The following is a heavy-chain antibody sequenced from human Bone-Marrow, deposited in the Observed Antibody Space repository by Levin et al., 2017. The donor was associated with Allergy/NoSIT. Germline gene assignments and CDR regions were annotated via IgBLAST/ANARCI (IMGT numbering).Heavy chain of an antibody. D-gene: IGHD6-13*01. J-gene: IGHJ4*02. V-gene: IGHV4-61*01. CDR2: MSYSGYT. Sequence: SETLSLTCTVSGDSVSSATYFWSWIRQPPGRGLEWIGVMSYSGYTNYNPSLKSRVSISIDTSKNQFSLKLSSVTAADTAVYYCARGGRAAAETNSFDYWGQGTLVSVFS. CDR3: ARGGRAAAETNSFDY. CDR1: GDSVSSATYF.